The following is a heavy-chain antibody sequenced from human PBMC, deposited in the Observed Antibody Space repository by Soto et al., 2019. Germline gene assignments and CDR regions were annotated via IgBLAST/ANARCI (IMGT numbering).Heavy chain of an antibody. CDR3: AKDLEFRQVTTFDY. CDR1: GGSFSGYY. D-gene: IGHD3-3*01. V-gene: IGHV3-23*01. J-gene: IGHJ4*02. Sequence: ETLSLTCAVYGGSFSGYYWSWIRQPPGKGLEWVSAISGSGGSTYYADSVKGRFTISRDNSKNTLYLQMNSLRAEDTAVYYCAKDLEFRQVTTFDYWGQGTLVTVSS. CDR2: ISGSGGST.